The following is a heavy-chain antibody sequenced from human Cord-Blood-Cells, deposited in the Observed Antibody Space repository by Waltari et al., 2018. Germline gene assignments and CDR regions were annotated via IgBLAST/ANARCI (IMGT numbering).Heavy chain of an antibody. CDR2: IYSSGST. V-gene: IGHV4-31*02. CDR3: ARENRYCSSTSCYNWFDP. Sequence: QVQLQESGPGLVKPSQNLSITCTVSGGSISSGGSYRSWIRQHPGTGLEWIGYIYSSGSTYYNPSLKSRVTISVDTSKNQFSLKLSSVTAADTAVYYCARENRYCSSTSCYNWFDPWGQGTLVTVSS. D-gene: IGHD2-2*01. J-gene: IGHJ5*02. CDR1: GGSISSGGSY.